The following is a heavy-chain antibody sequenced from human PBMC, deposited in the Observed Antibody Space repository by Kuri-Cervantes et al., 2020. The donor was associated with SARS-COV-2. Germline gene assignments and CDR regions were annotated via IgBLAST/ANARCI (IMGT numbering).Heavy chain of an antibody. J-gene: IGHJ4*02. Sequence: GGSLRLSCAASGFTFSSYAMHRVRQAPGKGLEWVAVISYDGSNKYYADSVKGRFTISRDNAKNSLYLQMNSLRAEDTAVYYCAREIIGRAPIDYWGQGTLVTVSS. CDR3: AREIIGRAPIDY. V-gene: IGHV3-30-3*01. CDR1: GFTFSSYA. CDR2: ISYDGSNK.